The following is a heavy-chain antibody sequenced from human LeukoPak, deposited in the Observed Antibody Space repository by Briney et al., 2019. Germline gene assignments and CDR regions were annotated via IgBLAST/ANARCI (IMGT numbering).Heavy chain of an antibody. Sequence: QPGGSLRLSCAASGFTFSSYAMSWVRQAPGKGLEWVSAISGSGGSTYYADSVKGRFTISRDNSKNTLYLQMNSPRAEDTAVYYCAKDRALEMYFQHWGQGTLVTVSS. V-gene: IGHV3-23*01. CDR3: AKDRALEMYFQH. D-gene: IGHD5-24*01. CDR2: ISGSGGST. CDR1: GFTFSSYA. J-gene: IGHJ1*01.